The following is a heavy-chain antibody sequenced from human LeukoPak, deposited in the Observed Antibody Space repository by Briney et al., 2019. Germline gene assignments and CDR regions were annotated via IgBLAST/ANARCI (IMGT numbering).Heavy chain of an antibody. D-gene: IGHD6-13*01. CDR3: ARAWGIAAAGTIDY. CDR2: ITVYRGTT. V-gene: IGHV1-18*01. CDR1: GYTFTSFG. Sequence: GASVTVSCKASGYTFTSFGFTWVRQAPGQGLEWMGWITVYRGTTDYAQKFQGRVTLTTDTSSSTAYMELRSLRSDDTAVYYCARAWGIAAAGTIDYWGREPWSPSPQ. J-gene: IGHJ4*02.